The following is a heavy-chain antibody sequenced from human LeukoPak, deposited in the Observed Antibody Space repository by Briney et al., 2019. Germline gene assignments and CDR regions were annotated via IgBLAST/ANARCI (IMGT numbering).Heavy chain of an antibody. CDR3: AKVSASIVVVVAATLDY. CDR2: ISGSGGGT. Sequence: GGSLRLSCAASGFTFSSYAMSWVRQAPGKGLEWVSAISGSGGGTYYADSVKGRFTISRDNSKNTLYLQMNSLRAEDTAVYYCAKVSASIVVVVAATLDYWGQGTLVTVSS. CDR1: GFTFSSYA. D-gene: IGHD2-15*01. V-gene: IGHV3-23*01. J-gene: IGHJ4*02.